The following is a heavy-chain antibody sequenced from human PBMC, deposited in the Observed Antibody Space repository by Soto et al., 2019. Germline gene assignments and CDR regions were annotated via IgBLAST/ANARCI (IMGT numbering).Heavy chain of an antibody. CDR2: IYYSGST. V-gene: IGHV4-30-4*01. D-gene: IGHD3-3*01. Sequence: SETLSLTCTVSGGSISSGDYYWSWIRQPPGKGLEWIGYIYYSGSTYYNPSLKSRVTISVDTSKNQFSLKLSSVTAADTAVYYCARDNILGILYGGMDVWGKGTKVTVS. CDR3: ARDNILGILYGGMDV. J-gene: IGHJ6*04. CDR1: GGSISSGDYY.